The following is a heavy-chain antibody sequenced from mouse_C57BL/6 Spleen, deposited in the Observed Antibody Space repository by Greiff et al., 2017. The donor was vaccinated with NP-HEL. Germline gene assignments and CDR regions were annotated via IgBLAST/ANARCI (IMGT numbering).Heavy chain of an antibody. Sequence: EVKVVESEGGLVQPGRSMKLSCTASGFTFSDYYMAWVRQVPEKGLEWVANINYDGSSTYYLDSLKSRFIISRDNAKNILYLQMSSLKSEDTATYYCARDEGLLRYFDVWGTGTTVTVSS. V-gene: IGHV5-16*01. CDR2: INYDGSST. CDR3: ARDEGLLRYFDV. J-gene: IGHJ1*03. D-gene: IGHD1-1*01. CDR1: GFTFSDYY.